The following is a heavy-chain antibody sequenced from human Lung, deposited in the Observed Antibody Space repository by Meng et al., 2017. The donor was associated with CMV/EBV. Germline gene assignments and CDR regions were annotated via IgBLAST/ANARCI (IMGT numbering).Heavy chain of an antibody. V-gene: IGHV1-18*01. CDR3: ARVEVGITSGDY. J-gene: IGHJ4*02. CDR1: GFTFTTYF. CDR2: ISAYNGNT. Sequence: QVQRVQCGAEVKKPGVSLKLSCETSGFTFTTYFMHWLRQAPGQGLEWMGWISAYNGNTNYAQTLQGRVTMTTDTSTSTAYMELRSLRSDDTAVYYCARVEVGITSGDYWGQGTLVTVSS. D-gene: IGHD1-26*01.